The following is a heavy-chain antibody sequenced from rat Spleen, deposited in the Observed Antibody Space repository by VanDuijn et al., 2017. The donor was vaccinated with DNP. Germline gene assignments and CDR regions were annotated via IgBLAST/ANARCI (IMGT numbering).Heavy chain of an antibody. CDR1: GFTSSNYA. Sequence: EVQLVEPGGGLVQPGRSLKLSCAASGFTSSNYAIHWIRQAPRKGLEWVASISPNGGYTYYRDSVKGRFTISRDNAKSTLYLQMDSLRSEDTATYYCATQRYYDGTYYYGFDYWGQGVMVTVSS. D-gene: IGHD1-12*02. CDR2: ISPNGGYT. CDR3: ATQRYYDGTYYYGFDY. J-gene: IGHJ2*01. V-gene: IGHV5-19*01.